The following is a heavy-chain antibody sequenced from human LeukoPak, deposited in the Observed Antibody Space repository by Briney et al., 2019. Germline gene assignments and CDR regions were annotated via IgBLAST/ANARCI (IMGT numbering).Heavy chain of an antibody. CDR1: GFIFDDYG. CDR2: INWNGGST. Sequence: PGRSLRLSCAASGFIFDDYGMSWVRQAPGKGLEWVSGINWNGGSTGYADSVKGRFTISRDNAKNSLYLQMNSLRAEDTALYYCASNRDYSGYFNAFDMWGQGTMVTVSS. D-gene: IGHD1-14*01. J-gene: IGHJ3*02. V-gene: IGHV3-20*04. CDR3: ASNRDYSGYFNAFDM.